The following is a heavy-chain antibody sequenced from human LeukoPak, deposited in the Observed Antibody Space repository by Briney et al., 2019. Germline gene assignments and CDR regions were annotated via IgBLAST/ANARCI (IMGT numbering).Heavy chain of an antibody. CDR1: GYTFTGYQ. V-gene: IGHV1-2*06. CDR3: ASPRISGDSSGYYDTLQY. D-gene: IGHD3-22*01. CDR2: INPNSGAT. J-gene: IGHJ1*01. Sequence: ASVKVSCXASGYTFTGYQMHWVRQAPGQGLEWMGRINPNSGATNYAQKFQGRVTMTRDTSISTAYMELSRLRSDDTAVYYCASPRISGDSSGYYDTLQYWGQGTLVTVSS.